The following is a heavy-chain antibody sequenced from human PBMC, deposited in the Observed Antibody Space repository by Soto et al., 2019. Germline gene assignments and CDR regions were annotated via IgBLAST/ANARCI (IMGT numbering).Heavy chain of an antibody. Sequence: QITLKESGPTLVKPTQTLTLTCTFSGFSLSTSGVGVGWIRQPPGKALEWLALMYLDDDKRYSPSLKSRLTLTKDTSKNLVVLTMTNRDPVDPATYYCTDRDSMSGYCFAPVPKNYYYDGMDVWGESTTVTVSS. V-gene: IGHV2-5*02. D-gene: IGHD3-3*01. CDR3: TDRDSMSGYCFAPVPKNYYYDGMDV. CDR2: MYLDDDK. CDR1: GFSLSTSGVG. J-gene: IGHJ6*04.